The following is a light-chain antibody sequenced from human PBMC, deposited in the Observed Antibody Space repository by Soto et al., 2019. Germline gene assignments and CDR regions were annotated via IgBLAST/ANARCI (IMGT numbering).Light chain of an antibody. CDR1: ETVSSN. CDR3: QQYNNWPRT. CDR2: GAS. V-gene: IGKV3-15*01. J-gene: IGKJ1*01. Sequence: DIVLTQSPGTLSLSPGERATLSCRASETVSSNLAWYQQKPGQAPRLLIYGASTRATGIPARFSGSGSGTEFTLTIRSLQSEDFALYSCQQYNNWPRTFGQGTKVDIK.